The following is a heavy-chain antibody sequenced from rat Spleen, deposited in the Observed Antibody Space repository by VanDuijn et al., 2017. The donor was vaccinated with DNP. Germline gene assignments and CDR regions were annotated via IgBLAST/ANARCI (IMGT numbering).Heavy chain of an antibody. J-gene: IGHJ2*01. Sequence: EVQLVESGGGLVQPGRSLKLSCAASGFTFSNYGMVWVRQAPKKGLEWVATITTSGDRTYYRDSVKGRFTISRDNAESTLFLQMDSLRSEDTATYYCATFQYYYSAFWYFDYWGQGVMVTVSS. V-gene: IGHV5-19*01. CDR2: ITTSGDRT. CDR3: ATFQYYYSAFWYFDY. D-gene: IGHD1-1*01. CDR1: GFTFSNYG.